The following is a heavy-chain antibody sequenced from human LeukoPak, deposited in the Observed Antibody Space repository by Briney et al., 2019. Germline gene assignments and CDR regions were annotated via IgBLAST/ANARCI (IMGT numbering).Heavy chain of an antibody. D-gene: IGHD6-19*01. CDR2: IYYSGST. J-gene: IGHJ4*02. CDR1: GGSISSSSYY. Sequence: SETLSLTCTVSGGSISSSSYYWGWIRQPPGKGLEWIGSIYYSGSTYYNPSLKSRVTISVDTSKNQFSLKLSSVTAADTAVYYCARIGTPLYSSGWLDYWGQGTLVTVSS. CDR3: ARIGTPLYSSGWLDY. V-gene: IGHV4-39*01.